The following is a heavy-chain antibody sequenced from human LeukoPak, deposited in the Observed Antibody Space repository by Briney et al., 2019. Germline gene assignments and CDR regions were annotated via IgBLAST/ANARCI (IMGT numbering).Heavy chain of an antibody. D-gene: IGHD3-22*01. Sequence: GGSLRLSCAASGLTVSSNYMSWVRQAPGKGLEWVSVIYSGGNTYYADSVKGRFTISRDNSKNTLYLQMNTLRAENTAVYYCAGVSTMIVVDAFDIWGQGTMVTVSS. V-gene: IGHV3-53*01. J-gene: IGHJ3*02. CDR3: AGVSTMIVVDAFDI. CDR1: GLTVSSNY. CDR2: IYSGGNT.